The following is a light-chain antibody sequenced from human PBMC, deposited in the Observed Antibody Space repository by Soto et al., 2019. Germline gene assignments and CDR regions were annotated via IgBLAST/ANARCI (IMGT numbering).Light chain of an antibody. V-gene: IGLV2-8*01. CDR3: SSYAGSNNYV. J-gene: IGLJ1*01. CDR1: GSDFGGYNY. Sequence: LTQPPSASGSPGQSVAISCTGTGSDFGGYNYVSWYQQYPGKAPKLMIYEVSKRPSGVPDRFSGSKSGNTASLTVSGLQAEDEADYYCSSYAGSNNYVFGTGTKVTVL. CDR2: EVS.